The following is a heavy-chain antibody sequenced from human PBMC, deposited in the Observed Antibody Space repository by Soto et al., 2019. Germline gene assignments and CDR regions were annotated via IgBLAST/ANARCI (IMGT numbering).Heavy chain of an antibody. J-gene: IGHJ4*02. CDR2: VFHTGNT. V-gene: IGHV4-59*01. D-gene: IGHD1-20*01. CDR3: AREQYNWKI. Sequence: SETLSLTCSVSGDSIRSYYWTWIRQPPGKGLQWIGYVFHTGNTNYNPSLKSRVTISEDASKNQVSLRLTSVTAADTAVYFCAREQYNWKIWGQGTLVTSPQ. CDR1: GDSIRSYY.